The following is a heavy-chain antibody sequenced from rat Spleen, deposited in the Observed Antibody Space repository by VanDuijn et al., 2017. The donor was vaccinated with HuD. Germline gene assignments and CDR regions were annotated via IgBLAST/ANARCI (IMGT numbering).Heavy chain of an antibody. CDR2: ISTGGGGT. CDR3: ATSTYDWFVY. J-gene: IGHJ3*01. Sequence: EVQLVESGGGLVQPGRSLKLSCVASGFSFTNYGMAWVRQAPTKGLEWVASISTGGGGTYYPDSVKGRFTISRDNAKSTLYLQMDSLRSEDTASYYCATSTYDWFVYWGQGTLVTVSS. CDR1: GFSFTNYG. V-gene: IGHV5-29*01. D-gene: IGHD2-1*01.